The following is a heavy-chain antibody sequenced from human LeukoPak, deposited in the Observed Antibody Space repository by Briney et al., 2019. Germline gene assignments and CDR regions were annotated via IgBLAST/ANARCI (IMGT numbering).Heavy chain of an antibody. Sequence: PGGSLRLSCAASGFTFSDYYMSWIRQAPGKGLEWVSSISRSGSTKYYADSVKGRFTISRDNSKNTLYLQMNSLRAEDTAVYYCARDPFGSSGYYRHSTFDYWGQGTLVTVSS. CDR3: ARDPFGSSGYYRHSTFDY. V-gene: IGHV3-11*04. CDR2: ISRSGSTK. D-gene: IGHD3-22*01. CDR1: GFTFSDYY. J-gene: IGHJ4*02.